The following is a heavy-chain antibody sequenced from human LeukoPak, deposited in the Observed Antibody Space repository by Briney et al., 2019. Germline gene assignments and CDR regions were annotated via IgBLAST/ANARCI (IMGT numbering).Heavy chain of an antibody. J-gene: IGHJ3*02. CDR3: ARKPVGSSWYDI. CDR2: IYTSGST. Sequence: SSETLSLTCTVSGGSISSYYWSWVRQPAGKGLEWVGRIYTSGSTNYNPSLKTRVTMSVDTSKNQFSLKLSSVTAPDTAVYYCARKPVGSSWYDIWGQGTMVTVSS. V-gene: IGHV4-4*07. D-gene: IGHD6-13*01. CDR1: GGSISSYY.